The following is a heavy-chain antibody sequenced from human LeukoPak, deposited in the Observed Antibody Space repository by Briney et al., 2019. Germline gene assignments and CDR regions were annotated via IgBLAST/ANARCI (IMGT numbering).Heavy chain of an antibody. V-gene: IGHV3-7*01. CDR1: GVTFSGYW. CDR3: ARTFI. CDR2: IKQDGSEK. J-gene: IGHJ4*02. Sequence: GGSLRLSCAACGVTFSGYWMTWVRQAPGKGLEWVANIKQDGSEKYYVDSVKGRFTISRDNAKKSLYLQMNSLRAEDTVVYYCARTFIWGKGTLVSVSS.